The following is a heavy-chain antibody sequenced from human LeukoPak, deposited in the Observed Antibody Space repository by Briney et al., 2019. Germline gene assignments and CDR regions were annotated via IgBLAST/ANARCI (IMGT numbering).Heavy chain of an antibody. J-gene: IGHJ4*02. V-gene: IGHV1-24*01. Sequence: ASVKVSCKVSGYTPTELSMHWVRQAPGKGLEWMGGFDPEDGETIYAQKFQGRVTMTEDTSTDTAYMELSSLRSEDTAVYYRATIDSGWCDYWGQGTLVTVSS. CDR1: GYTPTELS. CDR2: FDPEDGET. D-gene: IGHD6-19*01. CDR3: ATIDSGWCDY.